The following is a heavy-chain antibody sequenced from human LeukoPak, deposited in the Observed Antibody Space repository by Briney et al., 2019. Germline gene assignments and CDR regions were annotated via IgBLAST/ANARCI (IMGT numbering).Heavy chain of an antibody. Sequence: SGPTLVNPTQTLTLTCTFSGFSLSASGMCVSWIRQPPGKALEWLARIDWDDDKYYSTSLKTRLTISKDTSKNQVVLTMTNMDPVDTATYYCARISTVTNPFDYWGQGTLVTVSS. D-gene: IGHD4-17*01. V-gene: IGHV2-70*11. CDR3: ARISTVTNPFDY. CDR1: GFSLSASGMC. J-gene: IGHJ4*02. CDR2: IDWDDDK.